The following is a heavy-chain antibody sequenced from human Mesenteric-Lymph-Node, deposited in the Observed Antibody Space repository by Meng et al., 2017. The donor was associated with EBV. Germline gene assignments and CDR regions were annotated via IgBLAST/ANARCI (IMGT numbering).Heavy chain of an antibody. CDR2: IPQSGGA. V-gene: IGHV4-4*02. J-gene: IGHJ4*02. CDR3: ARAGYHRPADDC. CDR1: GGSISSSDW. Sequence: QVQLQQWGAGLVKPSXXLSLTCAVSGGSISSSDWWSWVRQPPGKGLEWIGEIPQSGGARYNPSLKSRVTISLDKSKNQFSLMLSSVTAADSAVYYCARAGYHRPADDCWGQGTLVTVSS. D-gene: IGHD2-15*01.